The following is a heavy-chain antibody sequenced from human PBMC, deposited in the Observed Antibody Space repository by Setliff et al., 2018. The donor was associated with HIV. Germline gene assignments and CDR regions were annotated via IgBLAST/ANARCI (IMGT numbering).Heavy chain of an antibody. CDR2: MWYDGSNK. D-gene: IGHD1-26*01. CDR3: AKDRNPWDSSYYMDV. V-gene: IGHV3-33*06. J-gene: IGHJ6*03. Sequence: GESLRLSCAASGFTFSTYGMYWVRQAPGKGLEWVAVMWYDGSNKYYEDSVQGRFTISRDNSKNTLYLQMNSLRAEDTAVYHYAKDRNPWDSSYYMDVWGKGTTGTVSS. CDR1: GFTFSTYG.